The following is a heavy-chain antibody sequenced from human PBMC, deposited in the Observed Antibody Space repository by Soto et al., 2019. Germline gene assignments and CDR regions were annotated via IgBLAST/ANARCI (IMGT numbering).Heavy chain of an antibody. J-gene: IGHJ4*02. CDR2: ISGSGGST. D-gene: IGHD6-19*01. V-gene: IGHV3-23*01. CDR3: AKDLPLKSFGSGTSPFDY. Sequence: SGGSLRLSCATSGFTFSSYAMSWVRQAPGKGLEWVSAISGSGGSTYYADSVKGRFTISRDNSKNTLYLQMNSLRAEDTAVYYCAKDLPLKSFGSGTSPFDYWGQGTLVTVSS. CDR1: GFTFSSYA.